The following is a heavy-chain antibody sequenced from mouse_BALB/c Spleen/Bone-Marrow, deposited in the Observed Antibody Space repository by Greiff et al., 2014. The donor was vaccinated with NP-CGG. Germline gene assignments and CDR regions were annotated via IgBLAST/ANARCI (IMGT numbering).Heavy chain of an antibody. CDR1: GFNIKDYY. J-gene: IGHJ2*01. Sequence: EVKLVESGAELVRSGASVKLSCTASGFNIKDYYMHWVKQRPEQGLEWIGWIDPENGDTEYAPKFQGKATMTADTSSNTAYLQISSLTSEDTAVYYCNARGDYDFDYFDYWGQGTTLTVSS. D-gene: IGHD2-4*01. CDR3: NARGDYDFDYFDY. CDR2: IDPENGDT. V-gene: IGHV14-4*02.